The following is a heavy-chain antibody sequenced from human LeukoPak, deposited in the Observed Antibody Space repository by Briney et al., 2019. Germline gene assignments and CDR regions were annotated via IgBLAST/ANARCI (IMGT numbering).Heavy chain of an antibody. CDR1: GFTFSSYC. J-gene: IGHJ5*02. CDR2: INSDGSST. CDR3: AKVGAPTWGYNWLDP. V-gene: IGHV3-74*01. D-gene: IGHD1-26*01. Sequence: GGSLRLSCAASGFTFSSYCIHWVRQAPGKGLVWVSRINSDGSSTTYADSVKGRFTISRDNAKNTLYLQMNSLRAEDTAVYYCAKVGAPTWGYNWLDPWGQGTLVTVSS.